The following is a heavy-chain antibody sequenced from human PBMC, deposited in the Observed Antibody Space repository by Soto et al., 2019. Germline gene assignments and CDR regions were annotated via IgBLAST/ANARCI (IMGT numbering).Heavy chain of an antibody. CDR2: IYHSGST. V-gene: IGHV4-4*02. CDR3: ARGPMITFGGVIGDGPRSSYYGMDV. CDR1: GGSISSSNW. D-gene: IGHD3-16*02. Sequence: TLSLTCAVSGGSISSSNWWSWVRQPPGKGLEWIGEIYHSGSTNYSPSLKSRVTISVDKSKNQFSLKLSSVTAADTAVYYCARGPMITFGGVIGDGPRSSYYGMDVWGQGTTVTVSS. J-gene: IGHJ6*02.